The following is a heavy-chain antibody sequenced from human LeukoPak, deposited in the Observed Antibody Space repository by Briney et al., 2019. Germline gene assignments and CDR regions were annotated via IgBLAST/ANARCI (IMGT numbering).Heavy chain of an antibody. CDR3: ARGVRYCSSTSCYKLDY. V-gene: IGHV1-3*01. CDR2: INAGNGNT. CDR1: GYTFTSYA. D-gene: IGHD2-2*02. J-gene: IGHJ4*02. Sequence: ASVKVSCKASGYTFTSYAMHWVRQAPGQRLEWMGWINAGNGNTKYSQKFQGRVTITRDTSASTAYMELSSLRSEDTAVYYCARGVRYCSSTSCYKLDYWGQGTLVTVSS.